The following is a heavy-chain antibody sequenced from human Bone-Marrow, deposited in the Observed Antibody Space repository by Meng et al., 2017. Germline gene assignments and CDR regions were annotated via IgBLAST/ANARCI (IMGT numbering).Heavy chain of an antibody. CDR2: IYHSGST. Sequence: GSLRLSCAVSGYSISSGYYWGWIRQPPGKGLEWIGSIYHSGSTYYNPSLKSRVTISVDTSKNQFSLKLSSVTAADTAVYYCARVRSSGWYYFDYWGQGTLVTVSS. J-gene: IGHJ4*02. V-gene: IGHV4-38-2*01. CDR3: ARVRSSGWYYFDY. CDR1: GYSISSGYY. D-gene: IGHD6-19*01.